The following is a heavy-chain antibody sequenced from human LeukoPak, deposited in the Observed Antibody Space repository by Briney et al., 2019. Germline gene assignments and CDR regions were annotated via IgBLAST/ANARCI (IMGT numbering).Heavy chain of an antibody. D-gene: IGHD3-22*01. V-gene: IGHV3-11*04. CDR3: AKDRGYYDGEDAFDI. CDR2: ISSSGSTI. J-gene: IGHJ3*02. CDR1: GFTFSDYY. Sequence: GGSLRLSCAASGFTFSDYYMSWIRQAPGKGLEWVSYISSSGSTIYYADSVKGRFTISRDNAKNSLYLQMNSLRAEDTAVYYCAKDRGYYDGEDAFDIWGQGTMVTVSS.